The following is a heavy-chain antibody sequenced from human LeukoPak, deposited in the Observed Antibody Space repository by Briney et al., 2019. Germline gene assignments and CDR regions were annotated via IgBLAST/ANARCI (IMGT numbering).Heavy chain of an antibody. D-gene: IGHD2-15*01. Sequence: ASVKVSCKASGYTFTSYGISWVRQAPGQGLEWMGGIIPIFGTANYAQKFQGRVTITADKSTSTAHMELSSLRSEDTAVYYCARLGIAAKVYYYYYYMDVWGKGTTVTVSS. CDR3: ARLGIAAKVYYYYYYMDV. CDR1: GYTFTSYG. V-gene: IGHV1-69*06. J-gene: IGHJ6*03. CDR2: IIPIFGTA.